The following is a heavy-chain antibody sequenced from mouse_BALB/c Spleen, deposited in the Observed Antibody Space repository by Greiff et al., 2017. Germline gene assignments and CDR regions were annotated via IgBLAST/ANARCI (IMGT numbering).Heavy chain of an antibody. CDR3: ARKGNGNYYFDY. CDR1: GFSLTSYG. J-gene: IGHJ2*01. V-gene: IGHV2-9*02. D-gene: IGHD2-1*01. Sequence: QVQLKESGPGLVAPSQSLSITCTVSGFSLTSYGVHWVRQPPGKGLEWLGVIWAGGSTNYNSALMSRLSISKDNSKSQVFLKMNSLQTDDTAMYYCARKGNGNYYFDYWGQGTTLTVSS. CDR2: IWAGGST.